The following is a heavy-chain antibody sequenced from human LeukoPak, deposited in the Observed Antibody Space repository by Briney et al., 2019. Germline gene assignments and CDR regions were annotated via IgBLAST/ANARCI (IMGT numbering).Heavy chain of an antibody. CDR3: AKDPTFSGTRPYFDY. D-gene: IGHD1-26*01. CDR2: ISSNGGST. Sequence: RSGGSLRLSCAASGFTFSSYAMHWVRQAPGRGLEYVSTISSNGGSTYYANSVKGRFTISRDNSKNTLYLQMNSLRAEDTAVYYCAKDPTFSGTRPYFDYWGQGTLVTVSS. CDR1: GFTFSSYA. J-gene: IGHJ4*02. V-gene: IGHV3-64*01.